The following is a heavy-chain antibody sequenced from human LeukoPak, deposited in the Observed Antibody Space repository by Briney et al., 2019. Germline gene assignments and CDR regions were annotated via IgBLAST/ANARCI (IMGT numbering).Heavy chain of an antibody. Sequence: GGSLRLSCAASGFTFDDYAMHWVRQAPGKGLEWVSGISWNSFTIGYADSVKGRFTISRDNAKNSLYLQMDSLRVEDTAVYYCARDPYSGSYGPYYYYYMDVWGEGTTVTISS. CDR1: GFTFDDYA. CDR3: ARDPYSGSYGPYYYYYMDV. CDR2: ISWNSFTI. V-gene: IGHV3-9*01. D-gene: IGHD1-26*01. J-gene: IGHJ6*03.